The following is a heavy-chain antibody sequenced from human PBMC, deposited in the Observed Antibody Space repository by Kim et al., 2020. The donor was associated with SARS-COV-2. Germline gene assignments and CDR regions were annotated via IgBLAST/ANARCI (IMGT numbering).Heavy chain of an antibody. CDR3: ARGFDDISVYYYYGMDV. Sequence: GGSLRLSCAASGFTVSSNYMSWVRQAPGKGLEWVSVIYSGGSTYYADSVKGRFTISRDNSKNTLYLQMNSLRAEDTAVYYCARGFDDISVYYYYGMDVWGQGTTVTVSS. J-gene: IGHJ6*02. CDR2: IYSGGST. D-gene: IGHD3-9*01. CDR1: GFTVSSNY. V-gene: IGHV3-53*01.